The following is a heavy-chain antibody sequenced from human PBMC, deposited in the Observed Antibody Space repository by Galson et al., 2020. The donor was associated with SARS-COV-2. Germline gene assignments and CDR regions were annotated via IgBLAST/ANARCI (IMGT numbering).Heavy chain of an antibody. Sequence: NSGGLLRSPCAALGSTFRDYFLSWTRQAPGKGWEWALYIISGGFTTSYADPVKGRFTISRDNAENSLYLQMNSLRGEDTAVYYCARERGQGRVGGVWGQGTTVTVS. CDR1: GSTFRDYF. V-gene: IGHV3-11*04. CDR2: IISGGFTT. CDR3: ARERGQGRVGGV. D-gene: IGHD3-16*01. J-gene: IGHJ6*02.